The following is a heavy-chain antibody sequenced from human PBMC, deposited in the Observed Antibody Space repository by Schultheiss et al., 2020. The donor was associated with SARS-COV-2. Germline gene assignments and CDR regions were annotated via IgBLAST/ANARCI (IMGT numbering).Heavy chain of an antibody. Sequence: ASVKVSCKASGYTFTDYYIHWVRQAPGQGLEWMGWINPNTDGTDFAQKFQGRVTMTRDTSISTAYMELNSLRSNDTATYYCARSAVLYTDYYFYYGMDVWGQGTTVTVSS. CDR2: INPNTDGT. D-gene: IGHD2-2*02. CDR1: GYTFTDYY. J-gene: IGHJ6*02. V-gene: IGHV1-2*02. CDR3: ARSAVLYTDYYFYYGMDV.